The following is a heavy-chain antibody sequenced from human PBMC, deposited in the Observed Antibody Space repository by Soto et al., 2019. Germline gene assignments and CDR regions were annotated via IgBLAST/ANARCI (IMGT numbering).Heavy chain of an antibody. Sequence: PGGSLRLSCAASRFIFSSHAMSWVRQAPGKGLEWVSSINGSGGTRYYADSVEGRFTISRDNSKNTVYLQMDSLRAEDTAIYYCARYSDSSGDFYHGVDVWGQGTTVPVSS. CDR2: INGSGGTR. D-gene: IGHD6-6*01. V-gene: IGHV3-23*01. CDR3: ARYSDSSGDFYHGVDV. J-gene: IGHJ6*02. CDR1: RFIFSSHA.